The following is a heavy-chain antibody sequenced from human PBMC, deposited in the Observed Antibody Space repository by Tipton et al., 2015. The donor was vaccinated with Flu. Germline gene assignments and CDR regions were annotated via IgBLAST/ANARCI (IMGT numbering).Heavy chain of an antibody. CDR3: ARGLRDGYNPHDAFDI. CDR2: IYYSGST. CDR1: GGSISYYY. J-gene: IGHJ3*02. Sequence: TLSLTCTVSGGSISYYYWSWIRQPPGKGLEWVGYIYYSGSTNYNPSLKSRVTISVDTSKNQFSLKLSSVTAADTAVYYCARGLRDGYNPHDAFDIWGQGTMVTVSS. D-gene: IGHD5-24*01. V-gene: IGHV4-59*01.